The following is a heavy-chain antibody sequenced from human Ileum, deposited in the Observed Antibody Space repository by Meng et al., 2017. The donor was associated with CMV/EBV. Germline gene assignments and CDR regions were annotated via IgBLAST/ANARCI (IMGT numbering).Heavy chain of an antibody. Sequence: ASVKDSCKASGDTFSGYYIQWVRLAPGQGLEWMGWINVDSGVTNYAQKFQGRVTMTRDTSITTAYMEISSLKSDDTAVYYCTSPLSSIWYDSWGQGTLVTVSS. D-gene: IGHD6-13*01. CDR2: INVDSGVT. V-gene: IGHV1-2*02. CDR3: TSPLSSIWYDS. J-gene: IGHJ5*01. CDR1: GDTFSGYY.